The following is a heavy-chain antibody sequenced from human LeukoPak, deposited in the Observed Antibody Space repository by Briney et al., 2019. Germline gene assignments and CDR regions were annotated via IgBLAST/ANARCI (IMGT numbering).Heavy chain of an antibody. CDR1: GGSISSSSYY. CDR3: ARGPRFGELLWHWFDP. V-gene: IGHV4-39*06. D-gene: IGHD3-10*01. CDR2: INYSGST. Sequence: SETLSLTCTVSGGSISSSSYYWGWIRQPPGKGREWIRSINYSGSTYYNPYLKRRVTISEDTSKNQCPLKLRSVTAADTAVYYCARGPRFGELLWHWFDPWGQGTLVTVSS. J-gene: IGHJ5*02.